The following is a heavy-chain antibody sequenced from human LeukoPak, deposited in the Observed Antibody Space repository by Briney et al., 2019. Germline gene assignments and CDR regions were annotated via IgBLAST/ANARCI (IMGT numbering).Heavy chain of an antibody. CDR2: IYWDDDK. V-gene: IGHV2-5*02. J-gene: IGHJ4*02. D-gene: IGHD2-15*01. Sequence: SGPTLVKPTQTLTLTCTFSGFSLSTSGVGVGWIRQPPGKALEWLALIYWDDDKRYSPPLKSRLTITKDTSKNQVVLTMTNMDPVDTATYYCAHSPYCSGGSCYSFYGDYFDYWGQGTLATVSS. CDR1: GFSLSTSGVG. CDR3: AHSPYCSGGSCYSFYGDYFDY.